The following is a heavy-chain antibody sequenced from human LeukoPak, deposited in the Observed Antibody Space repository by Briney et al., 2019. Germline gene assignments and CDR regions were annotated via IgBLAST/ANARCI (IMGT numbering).Heavy chain of an antibody. Sequence: PGESLKISCKGSGNTFTNYWIGWVRQLPGKGLEWMGIIYPGDSETRYSPSFQGQVTMSVDKSSSTAYLQWATLKASDTAIYFCARLSTRLLDHWGQGTRVTVSS. CDR2: IYPGDSET. D-gene: IGHD3-3*01. J-gene: IGHJ4*02. V-gene: IGHV5-51*01. CDR3: ARLSTRLLDH. CDR1: GNTFTNYW.